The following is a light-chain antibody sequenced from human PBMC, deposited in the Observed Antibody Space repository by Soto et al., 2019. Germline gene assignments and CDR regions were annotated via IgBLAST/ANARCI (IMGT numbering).Light chain of an antibody. V-gene: IGKV3-20*01. Sequence: EIVLTQSPATLSLSPGERATLSCRASQSVSTNYLAWYQQRPGQAPRLLIFGASYRATGIPDRFSGSGSGTDFTLTISRLELEDFAVYYCQHYSSSPPEFTFGPGTKVDSK. CDR3: QHYSSSPPEFT. CDR1: QSVSTNY. CDR2: GAS. J-gene: IGKJ3*01.